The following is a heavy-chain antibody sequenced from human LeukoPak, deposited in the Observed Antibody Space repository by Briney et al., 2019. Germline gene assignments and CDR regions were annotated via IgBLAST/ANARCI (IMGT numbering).Heavy chain of an antibody. CDR3: ARVSRRITGTTCWFDP. Sequence: ASVKVSCKASGYTFTGYYMHWVRQAPGQGLEWMGWINPNSGGTNYAQKFQGRVTMTRDTSISTAYMELSRLRSDDTAVYYCARVSRRITGTTCWFDPWGQGTLVTVSS. V-gene: IGHV1-2*02. J-gene: IGHJ5*02. CDR2: INPNSGGT. CDR1: GYTFTGYY. D-gene: IGHD1-7*01.